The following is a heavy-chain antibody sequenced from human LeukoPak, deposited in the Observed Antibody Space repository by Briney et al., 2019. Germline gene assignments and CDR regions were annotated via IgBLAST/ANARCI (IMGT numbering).Heavy chain of an antibody. V-gene: IGHV1-69*05. CDR2: IIPIFGTA. CDR1: GGTFSSYA. J-gene: IGHJ4*02. CDR3: ARESGGAYGSGGYYNVLTDY. D-gene: IGHD3-10*01. Sequence: ASVKVSCKASGGTFSSYAISWVRQAPGQGLEWMGRIIPIFGTANYAQKFQGRVTITTDESTSTAYMELSSLRSEDTAVYYCARESGGAYGSGGYYNVLTDYWGEGTLVTVSS.